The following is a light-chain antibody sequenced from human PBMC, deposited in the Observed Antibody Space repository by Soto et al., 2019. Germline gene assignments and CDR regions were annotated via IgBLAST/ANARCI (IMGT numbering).Light chain of an antibody. CDR3: QVRTNWSIA. J-gene: IGKJ5*01. Sequence: EFVLTQSPATLSLSPGERATLSCRASQSVSSYLAWYQQKPGQAPRLLIYDASNGATGIPARFSGTGSGTDFTLTINNLEPEDFAVYYCQVRTNWSIAFGRGTRLETK. V-gene: IGKV3-11*01. CDR1: QSVSSY. CDR2: DAS.